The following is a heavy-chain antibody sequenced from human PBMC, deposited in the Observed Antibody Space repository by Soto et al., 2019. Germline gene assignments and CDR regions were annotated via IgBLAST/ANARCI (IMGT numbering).Heavy chain of an antibody. Sequence: SETLSLTCTVSGGSISSSSYYWGWIRQPPGKGLEWIGSIYYSGSTYYNPSLKSRVTISVDTSKNQFSLKLSSVTAADTAVYYCARRRKSTVTTESAFDYWGQGTLVTVSS. CDR2: IYYSGST. D-gene: IGHD4-17*01. CDR1: GGSISSSSYY. CDR3: ARRRKSTVTTESAFDY. V-gene: IGHV4-39*01. J-gene: IGHJ4*02.